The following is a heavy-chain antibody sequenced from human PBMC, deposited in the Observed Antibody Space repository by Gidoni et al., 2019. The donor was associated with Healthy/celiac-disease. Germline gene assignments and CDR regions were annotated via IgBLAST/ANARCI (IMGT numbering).Heavy chain of an antibody. J-gene: IGHJ4*02. CDR1: GFTFSSYA. CDR2: ISGSGGST. V-gene: IGHV3-23*01. CDR3: AKEVDCSSTSCYHPTLFDY. D-gene: IGHD2-2*01. Sequence: EVQLLESGGGLVQPGGSLRLSCAASGFTFSSYAMSWVRQAPGKGLEWVSAISGSGGSTYYADSVKGRFTISRDNSKNTLYLQMNSLRAEDTAVYYCAKEVDCSSTSCYHPTLFDYWGQGTLVTVSS.